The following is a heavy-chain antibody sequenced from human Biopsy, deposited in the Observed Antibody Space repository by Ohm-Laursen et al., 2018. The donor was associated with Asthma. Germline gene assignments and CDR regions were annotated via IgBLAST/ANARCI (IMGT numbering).Heavy chain of an antibody. J-gene: IGHJ4*02. CDR2: VSYDGGVV. CDR3: AKRRGYSDLTDFDH. D-gene: IGHD3-3*01. V-gene: IGHV3-30*18. CDR1: GFVFRSHA. Sequence: SLRLSCTASGFVFRSHAMHWVHQAPGKGLEWVAVVSYDGGVVHYADSMKGRFTISRDNAKSTLYLQMNRLRTDDTAVYFCAKRRGYSDLTDFDHWGQGTLVTVSS.